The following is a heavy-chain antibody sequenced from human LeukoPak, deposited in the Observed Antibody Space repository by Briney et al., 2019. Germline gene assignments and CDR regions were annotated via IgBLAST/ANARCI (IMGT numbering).Heavy chain of an antibody. CDR1: GSIFSTYW. CDR3: ARVIGDVLRYFDWLFAGFDP. CDR2: INQDGSEK. J-gene: IGHJ5*02. V-gene: IGHV3-7*01. Sequence: PGGSLRLSCAASGSIFSTYWMTWVRQAPGKGLEWVANINQDGSEKYYVDSVKGRFTISRDNAKNSLYLQMNSLRAEDTAVYYCARVIGDVLRYFDWLFAGFDPWGQGTLVTVSS. D-gene: IGHD3-9*01.